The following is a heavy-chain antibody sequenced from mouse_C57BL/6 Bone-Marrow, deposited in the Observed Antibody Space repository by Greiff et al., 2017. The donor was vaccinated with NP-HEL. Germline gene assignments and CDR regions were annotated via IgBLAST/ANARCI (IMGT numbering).Heavy chain of an antibody. CDR1: EYEFPSHD. Sequence: EVKLVESGGGLVQPGESLKLSCESNEYEFPSHDMSWVRKTPEKRLELVAAINSDGGSTNYPDNMERRFIISRDNTKKTLYLQMISLRSEDTALYYCARHGGSSYGYAMDYWGQGTSVTVSS. CDR2: INSDGGST. D-gene: IGHD1-1*01. V-gene: IGHV5-2*01. J-gene: IGHJ4*01. CDR3: ARHGGSSYGYAMDY.